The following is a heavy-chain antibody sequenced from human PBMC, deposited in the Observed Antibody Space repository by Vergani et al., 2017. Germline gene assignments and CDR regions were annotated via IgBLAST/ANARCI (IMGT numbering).Heavy chain of an antibody. V-gene: IGHV1-46*01. Sequence: QVQLVQSGAEVKKPGASVKVSCKASGYTFTSYYMHWVRQAPGQGLEWMGIINPSGGSTSYAQKFQGRVTMNRDMSTSTVYMELSSLRSEDTAVYYCALVPAAYYFDYWGQGTLVTVSS. CDR2: INPSGGST. D-gene: IGHD2-2*01. CDR3: ALVPAAYYFDY. CDR1: GYTFTSYY. J-gene: IGHJ4*02.